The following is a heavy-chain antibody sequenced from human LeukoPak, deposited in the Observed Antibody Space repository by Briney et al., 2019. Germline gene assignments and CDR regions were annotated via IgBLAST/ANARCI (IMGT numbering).Heavy chain of an antibody. CDR1: GFTFSSYA. D-gene: IGHD6-13*01. Sequence: GGSLRLSCAGSGFTFSSYAMSWVRQAPGKGLEWVSAISGSGGSTYYADSVKGRFTISRDNSKNTYLQMNSLRAEDTAVYYCAKYSSSWYERDWFDPWGQGTLVTVSS. CDR2: ISGSGGST. V-gene: IGHV3-23*01. J-gene: IGHJ5*02. CDR3: AKYSSSWYERDWFDP.